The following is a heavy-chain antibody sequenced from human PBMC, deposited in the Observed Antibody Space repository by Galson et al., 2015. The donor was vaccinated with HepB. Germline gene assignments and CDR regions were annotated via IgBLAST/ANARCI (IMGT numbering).Heavy chain of an antibody. CDR2: ISYDGNNR. J-gene: IGHJ3*02. Sequence: SLRLSCAASGFTFTTYGMHWVRQAPGKGLEWVALISYDGNNRYYADSAKGRFTISRDNFKNTLYLRMNSLRAEDAAVYYCVKDLQYCSSTSCYYAFDMWGQGTMVIVSA. CDR3: VKDLQYCSSTSCYYAFDM. V-gene: IGHV3-30*18. CDR1: GFTFTTYG. D-gene: IGHD2-2*01.